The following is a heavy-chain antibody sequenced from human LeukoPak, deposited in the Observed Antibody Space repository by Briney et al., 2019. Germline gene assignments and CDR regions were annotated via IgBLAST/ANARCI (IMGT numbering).Heavy chain of an antibody. CDR1: GGSISSYY. J-gene: IGHJ3*02. D-gene: IGHD1-1*01. Sequence: SETLSLTCTVSGGSISSYYWSWIRQPAGKGLEWIGRIYTSGSTNYNPSLKSRVTMSVDTSKNQFSLKLSSVTAADTAVYYCAKGLEVERLKALFKCAFDIWGQGTMVTVSS. V-gene: IGHV4-4*07. CDR2: IYTSGST. CDR3: AKGLEVERLKALFKCAFDI.